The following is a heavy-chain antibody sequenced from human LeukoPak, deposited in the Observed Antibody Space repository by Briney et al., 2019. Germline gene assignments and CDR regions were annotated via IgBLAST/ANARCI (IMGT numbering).Heavy chain of an antibody. CDR3: AKDQDYYGSGSYFDY. CDR1: GFTFSSYA. Sequence: GGCLRLSCAASGFTFSSYAMSWVRQAPGKGLEWVSAFSGSGGSTYYADSVKGRFTISRDNSKNTLYLQMNSLRAEDTAVYYCAKDQDYYGSGSYFDYWGQGTLVTVSS. J-gene: IGHJ4*02. V-gene: IGHV3-23*01. CDR2: FSGSGGST. D-gene: IGHD3-10*01.